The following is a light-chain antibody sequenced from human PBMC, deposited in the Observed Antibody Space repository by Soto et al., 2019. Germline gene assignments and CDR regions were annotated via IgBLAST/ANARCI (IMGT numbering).Light chain of an antibody. V-gene: IGKV4-1*01. J-gene: IGKJ1*01. CDR1: QSVLYSSNNKNY. CDR3: QQYYSTPPT. Sequence: DIVMTQSPDSLAVSLGERATINCKSSQSVLYSSNNKNYLAWYQQKPGQPPELLIYWASTRESGVPDRFSGRGSGTDFTLTISGLQAEDVAVYYCQQYYSTPPTFGQGTKVEIK. CDR2: WAS.